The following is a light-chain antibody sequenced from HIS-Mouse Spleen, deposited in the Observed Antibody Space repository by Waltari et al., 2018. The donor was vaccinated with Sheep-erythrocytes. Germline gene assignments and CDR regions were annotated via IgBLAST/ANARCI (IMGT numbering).Light chain of an antibody. CDR2: DVS. CDR1: SSDVGCYNH. J-gene: IGLJ1*01. CDR3: CSYAGSYNHV. V-gene: IGLV2-11*01. Sequence: QSALTQPRSVSGSPGQSVTISCTGTSSDVGCYNHFPWYQQHPGKAPKLMIYDVSKRPSGVPDRFSGSKSGNTASLTISGLQAEDEADYYCCSYAGSYNHVFATGTKVTVL.